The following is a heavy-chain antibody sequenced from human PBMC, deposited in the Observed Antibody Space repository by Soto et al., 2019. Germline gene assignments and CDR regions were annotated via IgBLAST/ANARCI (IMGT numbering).Heavy chain of an antibody. J-gene: IGHJ4*02. D-gene: IGHD6-19*01. CDR2: INPSGDYL. Sequence: EVQLLESGGGLVQPGGSLRLSCAASGFTFASYAMSWVRQAPGKGLEWVSVINPSGDYLYYADSVKGRFATSRDNSKNTLFLQMNSLRAEDTALYYCAKHLGPSQWLFDYWGQGALVVASS. CDR3: AKHLGPSQWLFDY. CDR1: GFTFASYA. V-gene: IGHV3-23*01.